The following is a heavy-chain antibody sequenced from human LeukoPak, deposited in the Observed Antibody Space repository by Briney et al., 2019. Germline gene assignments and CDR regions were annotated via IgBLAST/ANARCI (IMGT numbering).Heavy chain of an antibody. CDR1: GFTFSSYS. V-gene: IGHV3-21*01. D-gene: IGHD3-10*01. CDR3: ARVSGTFGELY. J-gene: IGHJ4*02. CDR2: ISTSSSYI. Sequence: GGSLRLSCAASGFTFSSYSMNWVRQAPGKGLEWVSSISTSSSYIYYADSVKGRITISRDNAKNSLYLQMNSLRAEDTAVYYCARVSGTFGELYWGQGTLVTVSS.